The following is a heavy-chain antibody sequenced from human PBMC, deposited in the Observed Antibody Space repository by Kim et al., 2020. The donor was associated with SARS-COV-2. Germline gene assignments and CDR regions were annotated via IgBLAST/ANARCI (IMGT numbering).Heavy chain of an antibody. V-gene: IGHV3-30*04. D-gene: IGHD1-26*01. CDR3: ARAYSGSYYVPFDY. J-gene: IGHJ4*02. Sequence: GGSLRLSCAASGFTFSSYAMHWVRQAPGKGLEWVAVISYDGSNKYYADSVKGRFTISRDNSKNTLYLQMNSLRAEDTAVYYCARAYSGSYYVPFDYWGQGTLVTVSS. CDR2: ISYDGSNK. CDR1: GFTFSSYA.